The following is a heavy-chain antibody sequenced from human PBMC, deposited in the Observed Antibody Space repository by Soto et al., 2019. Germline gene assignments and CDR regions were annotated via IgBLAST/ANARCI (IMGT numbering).Heavy chain of an antibody. CDR3: ARDSSAWYDRPLWFDS. CDR2: TYYRSKWNN. Sequence: SQTLSLTCAISGDRVSSNSAAWNWIRQSPSKSLEWLGRTYYRSKWNNHYAVSVKSRITINPDTSKNQFSLQLNSVTPEDTAVYYCARDSSAWYDRPLWFDSWGRGTLVTVSS. J-gene: IGHJ5*01. D-gene: IGHD6-19*01. V-gene: IGHV6-1*01. CDR1: GDRVSSNSAA.